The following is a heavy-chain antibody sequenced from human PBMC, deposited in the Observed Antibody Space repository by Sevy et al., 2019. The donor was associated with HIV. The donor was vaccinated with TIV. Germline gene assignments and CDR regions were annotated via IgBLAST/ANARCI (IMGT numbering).Heavy chain of an antibody. J-gene: IGHJ3*02. CDR3: AGGNAGDFTYYDAFDI. V-gene: IGHV3-48*01. CDR2: ISNTGSST. CDR1: GFTFSSYS. D-gene: IGHD3-10*01. Sequence: GGSLRLSCAASGFTFSSYSMIWVRQSPGKGLEWVSYISNTGSSTYIADSVKGRFTISRDNAKNTLFLQMNSLRAEDTAIYYCAGGNAGDFTYYDAFDIWGQGTMVTVSS.